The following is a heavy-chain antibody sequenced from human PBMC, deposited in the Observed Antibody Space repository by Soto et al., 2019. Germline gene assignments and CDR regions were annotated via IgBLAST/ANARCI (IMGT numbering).Heavy chain of an antibody. CDR1: GGSISSSSYY. D-gene: IGHD2-2*01. J-gene: IGHJ4*02. CDR3: ARRGLLVPAATPFDY. Sequence: SETLSLTCTVSGGSISSSSYYWGWIRQPPGKGLEWIGSIYYSGSTYYNPSLKSRVTISVDTSKNQFSLKLSSVTAADTAVYYCARRGLLVPAATPFDYWGQGTLVTVSS. CDR2: IYYSGST. V-gene: IGHV4-39*01.